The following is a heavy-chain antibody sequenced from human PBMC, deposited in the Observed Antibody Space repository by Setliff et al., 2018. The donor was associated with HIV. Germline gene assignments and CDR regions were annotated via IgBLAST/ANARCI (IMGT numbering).Heavy chain of an antibody. CDR2: IPYDGSQN. V-gene: IGHV3-30*02. J-gene: IGHJ3*02. CDR1: GFTFSSYS. CDR3: ARERGDTAMVEGSAHDAFDI. D-gene: IGHD5-18*01. Sequence: PGGSLRLSCAASGFTFSSYSMNWVRQAPGKGLEWVAFIPYDGSQNYYADSVKGRFTISRDNSKNTLYLQMNSLRAEDTAVYYCARERGDTAMVEGSAHDAFDIWGQGTMVTVSS.